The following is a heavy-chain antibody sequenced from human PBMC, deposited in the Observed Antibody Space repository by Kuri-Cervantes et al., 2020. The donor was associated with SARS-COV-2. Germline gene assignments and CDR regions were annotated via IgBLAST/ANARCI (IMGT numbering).Heavy chain of an antibody. CDR2: ISSSGSTI. CDR3: ARDLSYCSGGSCFRGGWFDP. D-gene: IGHD2-15*01. Sequence: GESLKISCAASGFTFSDYYMSWIRQAPGKVLEWVSYISSSGSTIYYADSVKGRFTISRDNAKNSLYLQMNSLRAEDTAVYYCARDLSYCSGGSCFRGGWFDPWGQGTLVTVSS. V-gene: IGHV3-11*01. CDR1: GFTFSDYY. J-gene: IGHJ5*02.